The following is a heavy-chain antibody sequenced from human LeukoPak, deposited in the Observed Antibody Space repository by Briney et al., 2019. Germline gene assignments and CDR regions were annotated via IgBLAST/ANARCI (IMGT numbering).Heavy chain of an antibody. CDR2: ISAYNGNT. D-gene: IGHD2-21*02. V-gene: IGHV1-18*04. Sequence: ASVKVSFKASGYTFTGYYMHWVRQAPGQGLEWMGWISAYNGNTNYAQKLQGRVTMTTDTSTSTAYMELRSLRSDDTAVYYCARECAAYCGGDWLGNDYWGQGTLVTVSS. J-gene: IGHJ4*02. CDR1: GYTFTGYY. CDR3: ARECAAYCGGDWLGNDY.